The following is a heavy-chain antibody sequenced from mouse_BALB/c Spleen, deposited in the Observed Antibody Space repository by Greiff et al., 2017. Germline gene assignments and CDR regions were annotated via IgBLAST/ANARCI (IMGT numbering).Heavy chain of an antibody. V-gene: IGHV2-2*02. Sequence: VQRVESGPGLVQPSQSLSITCTVSGFSLTSYGVHWVRQSPGKGLEWLGVIWSGGSTDYNAAFISRLSISKDNSKSQVFFKMNSLQANDTAIYYCARSRTMITEFAYWGQGTLVTVSA. J-gene: IGHJ3*01. CDR1: GFSLTSYG. CDR2: IWSGGST. D-gene: IGHD2-4*01. CDR3: ARSRTMITEFAY.